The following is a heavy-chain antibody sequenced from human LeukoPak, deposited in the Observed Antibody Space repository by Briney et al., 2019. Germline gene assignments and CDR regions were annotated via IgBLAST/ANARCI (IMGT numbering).Heavy chain of an antibody. J-gene: IGHJ5*02. CDR2: INHSGST. CDR3: ARGRSEVFGVVIIQEEYNWFDP. Sequence: SETLSLTCAVYGGSFSGYYWGWIRQPPGKGLEWIGEINHSGSTNYNPSLKSRVTISVDTSKNQFSLRLSSVTAADTAVYYCARGRSEVFGVVIIQEEYNWFDPWGQGTLVTVSS. D-gene: IGHD3-3*01. V-gene: IGHV4-34*01. CDR1: GGSFSGYY.